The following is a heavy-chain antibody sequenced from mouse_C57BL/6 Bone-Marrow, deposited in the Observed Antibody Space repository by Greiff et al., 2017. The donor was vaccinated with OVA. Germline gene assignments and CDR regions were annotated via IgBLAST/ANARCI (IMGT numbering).Heavy chain of an antibody. J-gene: IGHJ3*01. CDR1: GYAFSSSW. V-gene: IGHV1-82*01. CDR3: ARLRRDWFAY. CDR2: IYPGDGDT. D-gene: IGHD2-12*01. Sequence: VQLQQSGPELVKPGASVKISCKASGYAFSSSWMNWVKQRPGKGLEWIGRIYPGDGDTNYNGKFKGKATLTADKSSSTAYMQRSSLTSEDSAVYFCARLRRDWFAYWGQGTLVTVSA.